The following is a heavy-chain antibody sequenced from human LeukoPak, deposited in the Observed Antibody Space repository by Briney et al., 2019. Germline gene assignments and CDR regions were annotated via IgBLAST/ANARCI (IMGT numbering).Heavy chain of an antibody. Sequence: GGSLRLSCAASGFTFSNCWMTWVRQAPGKGVEWVAHINQDGSKAYYMDSVKARFTVSRDNAENSVSLHMNSLRAEDAAVYYCVRDGGVDGYDLLDYWGQGSLVTVSS. V-gene: IGHV3-7*01. D-gene: IGHD5-24*01. CDR1: GFTFSNCW. CDR3: VRDGGVDGYDLLDY. J-gene: IGHJ4*02. CDR2: INQDGSKA.